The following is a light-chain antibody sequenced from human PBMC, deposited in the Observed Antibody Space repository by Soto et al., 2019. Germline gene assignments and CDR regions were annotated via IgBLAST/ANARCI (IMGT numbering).Light chain of an antibody. CDR3: QQRSNWPPIT. CDR2: GTS. Sequence: EVVLTQSPGTLSLSPGERATLPCRASQSVKSSYLAWYQHKPGQAPRLLIYGTSSRATGIPARFSGSGSGTDFTLTISSLEPEDFAVYYCQQRSNWPPITFGQGGRPAIK. V-gene: IGKV3D-20*02. CDR1: QSVKSSY. J-gene: IGKJ5*01.